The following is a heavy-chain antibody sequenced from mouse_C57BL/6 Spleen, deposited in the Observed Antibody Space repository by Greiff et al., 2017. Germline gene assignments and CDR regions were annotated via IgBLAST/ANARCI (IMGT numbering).Heavy chain of an antibody. V-gene: IGHV1-59*01. Sequence: QVQLQQPGAELVRPGTSVKLSCKASGYTFTSYWMHWVKQRPGQGLEWIGVIDPSDSYTNYNQKFKGKATLTVDTSSSTAYMQLSSLTSEDSAVYYCARGDNYCSSEGYFDVWGTGTTVTVSS. D-gene: IGHD1-1*01. J-gene: IGHJ1*03. CDR2: IDPSDSYT. CDR1: GYTFTSYW. CDR3: ARGDNYCSSEGYFDV.